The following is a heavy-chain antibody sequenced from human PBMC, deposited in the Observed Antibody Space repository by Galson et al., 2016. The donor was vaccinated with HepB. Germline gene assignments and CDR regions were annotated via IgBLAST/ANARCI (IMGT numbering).Heavy chain of an antibody. CDR3: VREEESSGYQTEGYFDY. V-gene: IGHV1-69*13. CDR1: GGTFSNSD. Sequence: SVKVSCKASGGTFSNSDLSWVRQAPGQGLEWMGGITPMFDIGNYAQKLQGRLTITADESTSTVYMDLTSLRPEDTAVYYCVREEESSGYQTEGYFDYWGQGTLVTVSS. J-gene: IGHJ4*02. CDR2: ITPMFDIG. D-gene: IGHD3-22*01.